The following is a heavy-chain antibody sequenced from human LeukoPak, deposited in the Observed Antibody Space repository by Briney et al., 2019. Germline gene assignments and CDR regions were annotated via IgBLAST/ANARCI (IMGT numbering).Heavy chain of an antibody. CDR2: IRYDGSNK. CDR1: GFTFSSYG. Sequence: PGGSLRLSCAASGFTFSSYGMHWVRQAPGKGLEWVAFIRYDGSNKYYADSVKGRFTISRDNSKNTLYLQMNSLGAEDTAVYYCAKDRETITGTFDYWGQGTLVTVSS. CDR3: AKDRETITGTFDY. V-gene: IGHV3-30*02. D-gene: IGHD1-7*01. J-gene: IGHJ4*02.